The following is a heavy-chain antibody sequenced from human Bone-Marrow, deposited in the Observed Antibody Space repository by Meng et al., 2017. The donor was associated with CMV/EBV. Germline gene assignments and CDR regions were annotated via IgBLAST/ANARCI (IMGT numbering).Heavy chain of an antibody. V-gene: IGHV1-2*02. CDR3: ARLFKRLVIVVVAAAIEYYVDY. CDR1: GYTFTGYY. Sequence: ASVKVSCKASGYTFTGYYMHWVRQAPGQGLQWMGWINPNSGGTNYAQKFQGRVTMTRNTSISTAYMELSRRRSDDTAVYDCARLFKRLVIVVVAAAIEYYVDYWGQGTVVTVSS. D-gene: IGHD2-2*03. CDR2: INPNSGGT. J-gene: IGHJ4*02.